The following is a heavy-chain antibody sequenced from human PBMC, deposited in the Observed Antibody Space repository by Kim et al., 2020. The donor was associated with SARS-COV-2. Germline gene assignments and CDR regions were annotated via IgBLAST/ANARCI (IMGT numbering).Heavy chain of an antibody. D-gene: IGHD5-18*01. J-gene: IGHJ4*02. CDR1: GFTFSSYG. V-gene: IGHV3-30*18. CDR3: AKELPEGYGFDY. Sequence: GGSLRLSCAASGFTFSSYGMHWVRQALGKGLEWVAVISYDGSNKYYADSVKGRFTISRDNSKNTLYLQMNSLRAEDTAVYYCAKELPEGYGFDYWGQGTRVTVSS. CDR2: ISYDGSNK.